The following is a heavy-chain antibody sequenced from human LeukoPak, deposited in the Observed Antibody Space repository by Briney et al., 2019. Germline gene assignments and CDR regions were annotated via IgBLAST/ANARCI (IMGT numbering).Heavy chain of an antibody. CDR2: IYTSGST. J-gene: IGHJ6*03. V-gene: IGHV4-4*07. CDR3: ARGVQQLVSWNYYYYYMDV. D-gene: IGHD6-13*01. CDR1: GGSISSYY. Sequence: SETLSLTCTVSGGSISSYYWSWIRQPAGKGLEWIGRIYTSGSTNYNPSLKSRVTISVDTSKNQFSLKLSSVTAADTAVYYCARGVQQLVSWNYYYYYMDVWGKGTTVTVSS.